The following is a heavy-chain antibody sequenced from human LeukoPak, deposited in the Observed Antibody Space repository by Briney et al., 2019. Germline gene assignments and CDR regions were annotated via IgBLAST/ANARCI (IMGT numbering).Heavy chain of an antibody. CDR3: AREGPLGYCSSTSCYSVDP. Sequence: SETLSLTCTVSGGSISSGGYYWSWIRQPPGKGLEWIGYIYHSGSTYYNPSLKSRVTISVDRSKNQFSLKLSSVTAADTAVYYCAREGPLGYCSSTSCYSVDPWGQGTLVTVSS. CDR1: GGSISSGGYY. V-gene: IGHV4-30-2*01. D-gene: IGHD2-2*02. J-gene: IGHJ5*02. CDR2: IYHSGST.